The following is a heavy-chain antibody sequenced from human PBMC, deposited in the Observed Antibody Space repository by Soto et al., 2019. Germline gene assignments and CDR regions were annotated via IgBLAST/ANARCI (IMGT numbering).Heavy chain of an antibody. CDR2: INAGNGNT. Sequence: GASVKVSCKASGGTFSSYAISWVRQAPGQGLEWMGGINAGNGNTKYSQKFQGRVTITRDTSASTAYMELSSLRSEDTAVYYCARDWLGSSGSDYWGQGTLVTVSS. CDR1: GGTFSSYA. D-gene: IGHD6-19*01. J-gene: IGHJ4*02. CDR3: ARDWLGSSGSDY. V-gene: IGHV1-3*01.